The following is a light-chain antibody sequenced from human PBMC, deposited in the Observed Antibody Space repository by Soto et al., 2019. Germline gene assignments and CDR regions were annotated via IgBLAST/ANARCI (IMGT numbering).Light chain of an antibody. V-gene: IGLV2-14*01. Sequence: QSVLTQPASVSGSPGQSITISCTGTSSDVGDFNYVSWYQQHPGKAPKLMIYDVSNRPSGVSNRFSASKSGNTASLTISGLQAEDEADYYCSSYTSSSTYVFGAGTKLTVL. CDR3: SSYTSSSTYV. CDR1: SSDVGDFNY. J-gene: IGLJ1*01. CDR2: DVS.